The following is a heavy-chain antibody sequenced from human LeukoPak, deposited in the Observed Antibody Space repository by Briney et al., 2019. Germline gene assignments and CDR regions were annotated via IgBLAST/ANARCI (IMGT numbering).Heavy chain of an antibody. CDR1: GFTFSDHW. J-gene: IGHJ5*02. CDR3: ARDRPHNWFDP. CDR2: IDTDGSTT. Sequence: GGSLRLSCGASGFTFSDHWMHWVRQAPGKGLGWVSGIDTDGSTTRYADSVKGRFTISRDNAKNTLSLQMNTLRAEGTAVYYCARDRPHNWFDPWGQGALVTVSS. V-gene: IGHV3-74*01.